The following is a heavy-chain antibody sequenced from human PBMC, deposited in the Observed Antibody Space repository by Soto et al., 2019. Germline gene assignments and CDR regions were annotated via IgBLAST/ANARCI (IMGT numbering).Heavy chain of an antibody. CDR3: TRHSQDYDFWSGSNWFDP. CDR2: IRSKANSYAT. J-gene: IGHJ5*02. V-gene: IGHV3-73*01. Sequence: GGSLRLSCAASGFTFSSYSMHWVRQASGKGLEWVGRIRSKANSYATAYAASVKGRFTISRDDSKNTAYLQMNSLKTEDTAVYYCTRHSQDYDFWSGSNWFDPWGQGTLVTVSS. CDR1: GFTFSSYS. D-gene: IGHD3-3*01.